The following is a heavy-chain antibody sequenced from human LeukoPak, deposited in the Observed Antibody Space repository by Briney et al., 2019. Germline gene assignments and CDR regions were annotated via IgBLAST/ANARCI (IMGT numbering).Heavy chain of an antibody. CDR3: AREYDYGGNRPGCFQH. Sequence: SETLSLTCAVYGGSFSGYYWSWIRQPPGKGLEWIGEINHSGSTNYNPSLKSRVTISVGTSKNQFSLKLSSVTAADTAVYYCAREYDYGGNRPGCFQHWGQGTLVIVSS. V-gene: IGHV4-34*01. J-gene: IGHJ1*01. CDR1: GGSFSGYY. CDR2: INHSGST. D-gene: IGHD4-23*01.